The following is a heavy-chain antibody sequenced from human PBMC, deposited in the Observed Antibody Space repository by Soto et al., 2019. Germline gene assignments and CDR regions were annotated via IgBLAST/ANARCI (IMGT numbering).Heavy chain of an antibody. CDR2: ITSGGSTI. D-gene: IGHD3-10*01. V-gene: IGHV3-48*02. CDR1: GFTFSSYN. Sequence: EVQLVESGGGLVQPGGSLRLSCAASGFTFSSYNINWVRQAPGKGLEWVSYITSGGSTIYYADSVKGRFTISRDNAKNSLNLQMNSLRDEDTAVYYCARDWGYFYGYFDYWGQGTLVTVSS. CDR3: ARDWGYFYGYFDY. J-gene: IGHJ4*02.